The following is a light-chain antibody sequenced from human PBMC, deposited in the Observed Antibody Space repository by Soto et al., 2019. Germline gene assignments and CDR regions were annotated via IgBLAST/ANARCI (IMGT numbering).Light chain of an antibody. J-gene: IGKJ1*01. CDR1: QSISSW. CDR2: KAS. CDR3: QQYSYFAT. V-gene: IGKV1-5*03. Sequence: DIQMTQSPSTLSASVGDRVTITCRASQSISSWLTWYQQKAGQAPKLLIYKASIVESGVPSRFSGSGSGTEFTRTISILQPDDSATYYCQQYSYFATFGQGTRVEVK.